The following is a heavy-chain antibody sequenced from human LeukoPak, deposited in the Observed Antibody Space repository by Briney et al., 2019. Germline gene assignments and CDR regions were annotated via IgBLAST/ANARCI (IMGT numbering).Heavy chain of an antibody. CDR3: AKDTAYCGGDCYNAFDI. J-gene: IGHJ3*02. D-gene: IGHD2-21*01. CDR2: I. V-gene: IGHV3-21*01. Sequence: IYYADSVKGRFTISRDNVDNVVYLQMNSLGAEDTAVYYCAKDTAYCGGDCYNAFDIWGQGTMVTVSS.